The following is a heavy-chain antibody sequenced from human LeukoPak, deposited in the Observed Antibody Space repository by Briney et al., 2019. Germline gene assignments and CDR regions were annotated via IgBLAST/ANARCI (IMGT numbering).Heavy chain of an antibody. CDR1: GFTFSSYA. V-gene: IGHV3-23*01. Sequence: GGSLRLSCAASGFTFSSYAMSWVRQAPGKGLEWVSAISGSGGSTYYADSVKGRFTISRDNSKNTLYLQMNSLRAEDTAVYCCAKAGRYCSSTSCYHAAFDIWGQGTMVTVSS. D-gene: IGHD2-2*01. CDR2: ISGSGGST. J-gene: IGHJ3*02. CDR3: AKAGRYCSSTSCYHAAFDI.